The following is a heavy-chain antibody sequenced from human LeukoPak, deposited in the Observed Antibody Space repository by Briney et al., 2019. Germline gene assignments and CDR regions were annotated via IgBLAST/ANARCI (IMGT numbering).Heavy chain of an antibody. CDR2: IYYSGST. Sequence: SETLSLTCTVSGASINSGDFYWSWIRQHPGKGLEWIGYIYYSGSTYYNPSLKSRVTISVDTSKNQFSLKLSSVTAADTAVYYCARDSLGYCSSTSCPPDYWGQGTLVTVSS. CDR3: ARDSLGYCSSTSCPPDY. D-gene: IGHD2-2*01. V-gene: IGHV4-31*03. CDR1: GASINSGDFY. J-gene: IGHJ4*02.